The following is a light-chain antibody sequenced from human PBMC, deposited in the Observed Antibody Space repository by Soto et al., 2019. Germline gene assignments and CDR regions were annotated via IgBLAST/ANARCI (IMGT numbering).Light chain of an antibody. CDR1: SSDVGGYDY. V-gene: IGLV2-14*01. Sequence: QSALTQPASVSGSPGQSITISCTGTSSDVGGYDYVSWYQLHPGKAPKLMVFEVSNRPSGVSYRFSGSKSGNTASLTISGLQAEDEADYYGSSYAGTDNFALFGGGTKLTVL. CDR3: SSYAGTDNFAL. J-gene: IGLJ2*01. CDR2: EVS.